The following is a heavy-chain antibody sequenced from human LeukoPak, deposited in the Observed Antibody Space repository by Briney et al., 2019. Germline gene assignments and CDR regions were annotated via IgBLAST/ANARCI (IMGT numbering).Heavy chain of an antibody. D-gene: IGHD3-10*01. J-gene: IGHJ6*03. V-gene: IGHV3-30*04. CDR3: AKVNNRGSGSYVGYYYYYMDV. CDR1: GFTFSSYA. CDR2: ISYDGSNK. Sequence: PGGSLRLSCAASGFTFSSYAMHWVRQAPGKGLEWVALISYDGSNKYYADSVKGRFTISRDNSKNTLYLQMNSLRAEDTAVYYCAKVNNRGSGSYVGYYYYYMDVWGKGTTVTISS.